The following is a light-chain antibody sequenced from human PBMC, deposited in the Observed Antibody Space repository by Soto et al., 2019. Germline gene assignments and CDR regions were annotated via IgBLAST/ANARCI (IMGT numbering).Light chain of an antibody. V-gene: IGKV3D-15*02. CDR2: GVY. CDR3: QQYSSSPRT. J-gene: IGKJ1*01. CDR1: QSFSSN. Sequence: EIVMTQSPTILSVSPGERATLSCRASQSFSSNLAWYQQKPGQAPRLLIYGVYTRAPGIPARFSGSGSGTEFTLTISGLEPEDFAVYYCQQYSSSPRTFGQGTKVDIK.